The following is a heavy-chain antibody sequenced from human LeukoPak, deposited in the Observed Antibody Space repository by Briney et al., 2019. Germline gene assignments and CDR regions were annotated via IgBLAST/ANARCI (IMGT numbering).Heavy chain of an antibody. D-gene: IGHD3-22*01. CDR3: ARVRYYDSSGIDDY. J-gene: IGHJ4*02. CDR1: GFTFSSYA. V-gene: IGHV3-30*04. CDR2: ISYDGSNK. Sequence: QTGGSLGLSCAASGFTFSSYAMHWVRQAPGKGLEWVAVISYDGSNKYYADSVKGRFTISRDNSKNTLYLQMNSLRAEDTAVYYCARVRYYDSSGIDDYWGQGTLVTVSS.